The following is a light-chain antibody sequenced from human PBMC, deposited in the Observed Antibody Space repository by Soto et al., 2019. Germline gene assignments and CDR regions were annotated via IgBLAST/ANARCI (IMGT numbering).Light chain of an antibody. Sequence: QSALTQPASVSGSPGQSITISCTGTSSDVGAYNFVSWYQHHPGKAPKLMIYDVSDRPSGVSNRFSGSKSGNTAYLTISGLQAEDVADYYCSSFTRSNTALFGGGTKLTVL. CDR2: DVS. CDR3: SSFTRSNTAL. V-gene: IGLV2-14*03. CDR1: SSDVGAYNF. J-gene: IGLJ3*02.